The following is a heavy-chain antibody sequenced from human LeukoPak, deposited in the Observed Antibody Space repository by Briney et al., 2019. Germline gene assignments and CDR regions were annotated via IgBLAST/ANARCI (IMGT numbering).Heavy chain of an antibody. V-gene: IGHV1-2*02. CDR3: ARGSGNTVVTPLDY. CDR2: INPNSGGI. CDR1: GYTFTGYY. J-gene: IGHJ4*02. D-gene: IGHD4-23*01. Sequence: ASVKVSCKASGYTFTGYYMHWVRQAPGQGLEWMGWINPNSGGINYAQKFQGRVTMTRDTSISTAYMELSRLRSDDTAVYYCARGSGNTVVTPLDYWGQGTLVTVSS.